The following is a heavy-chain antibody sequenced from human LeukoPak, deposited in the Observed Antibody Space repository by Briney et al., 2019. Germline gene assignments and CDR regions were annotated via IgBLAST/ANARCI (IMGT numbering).Heavy chain of an antibody. CDR3: ASGITAPGRSRGFDY. Sequence: GGSLRLSCAASGFTVTGTYMSWVRQAPGKGLEWVSVTYSGGTTYYATSVKGRFTISRDNSKNMLYLQMNSLRAEDTAVYFCASGITAPGRSRGFDYWGQGTLVTVSS. V-gene: IGHV3-66*01. CDR2: TYSGGTT. CDR1: GFTVTGTY. D-gene: IGHD6-13*01. J-gene: IGHJ4*02.